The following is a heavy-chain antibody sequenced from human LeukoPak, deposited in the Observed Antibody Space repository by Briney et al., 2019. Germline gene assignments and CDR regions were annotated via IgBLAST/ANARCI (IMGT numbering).Heavy chain of an antibody. CDR2: ISWNSGSI. CDR1: GFTFDDYA. Sequence: PGRSLRLSCAASGFTFDDYAMHWVRQAPGKGLEWVSGISWNSGSIGYADSVKGRFTISRDNAKNSLYLQMNGLRAEDTAVYYCATHSGTPGGGDTFDIWGQGAMVTVSS. D-gene: IGHD3-10*01. V-gene: IGHV3-9*01. J-gene: IGHJ3*02. CDR3: ATHSGTPGGGDTFDI.